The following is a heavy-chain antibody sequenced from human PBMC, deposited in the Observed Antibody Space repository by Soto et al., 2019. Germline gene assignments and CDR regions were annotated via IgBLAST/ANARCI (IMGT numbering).Heavy chain of an antibody. V-gene: IGHV1-3*01. CDR3: VTDYMRGRDY. J-gene: IGHJ4*02. D-gene: IGHD4-4*01. Sequence: QLVQSGAEVKKPGASMRISCKASGYSLISYGIHWVRQAPGLRPEWMGWINAGPGETEYSQRFQGRVTITRDTSASTVYMEMRRLKVEDTAMYYCVTDYMRGRDYWGQRTSVTVSS. CDR2: INAGPGET. CDR1: GYSLISYG.